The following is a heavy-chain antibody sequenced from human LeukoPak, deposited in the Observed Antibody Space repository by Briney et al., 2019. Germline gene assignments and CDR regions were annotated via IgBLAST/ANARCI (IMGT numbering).Heavy chain of an antibody. J-gene: IGHJ3*02. Sequence: SETLSLTCTVSGGSISGFYWIRIRQPPGKALEWIGYIYYSGSTNYNPSLKSRAALSVDTSKNQFSLKLSSVTAADTALYYCARVSNAFSGNGAFDIWGQGTMVTVSS. V-gene: IGHV4-59*01. CDR3: ARVSNAFSGNGAFDI. CDR1: GGSISGFY. D-gene: IGHD4-23*01. CDR2: IYYSGST.